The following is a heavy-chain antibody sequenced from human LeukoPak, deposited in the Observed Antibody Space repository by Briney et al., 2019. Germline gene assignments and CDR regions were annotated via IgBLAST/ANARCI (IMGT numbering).Heavy chain of an antibody. V-gene: IGHV3-23*01. D-gene: IGHD3-10*01. CDR2: ISGSGGST. CDR3: AKVGTMVRGVIIIVQGYFDY. J-gene: IGHJ4*02. CDR1: GFTFSSYA. Sequence: PGGSLRLSCAASGFTFSSYAMSWGRQAPGKGLEWVSAISGSGGSTYYADSVKGRFTISRDNSKNTLYLQMNSLRAEDTAVYYCAKVGTMVRGVIIIVQGYFDYWGQGTLVTVSS.